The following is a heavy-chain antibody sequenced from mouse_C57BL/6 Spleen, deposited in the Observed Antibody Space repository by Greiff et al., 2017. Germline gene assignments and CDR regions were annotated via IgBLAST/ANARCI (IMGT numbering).Heavy chain of an antibody. Sequence: QVQLQQPGAELVMPGASVKLSCKASGYTFTSYWMHWVKQRPGQGLEWIGEIDPSDSYTNYNQKFKGKSTLTVDNSSSTAYMQLSSLTSEDSAVYYCARPSYYDYDGPLAYWGQGTLVTVSA. J-gene: IGHJ3*01. V-gene: IGHV1-69*01. CDR2: IDPSDSYT. CDR3: ARPSYYDYDGPLAY. CDR1: GYTFTSYW. D-gene: IGHD2-4*01.